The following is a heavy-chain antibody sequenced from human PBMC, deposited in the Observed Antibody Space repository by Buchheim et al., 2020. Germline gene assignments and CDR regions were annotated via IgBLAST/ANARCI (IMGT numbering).Heavy chain of an antibody. CDR2: ISYDGSNK. CDR3: AKDSRFQSTAGNIDY. V-gene: IGHV3-30*18. CDR1: GFTFSSYG. D-gene: IGHD4-17*01. Sequence: QVQLVESGGGVVQPGRSLRLSCAASGFTFSSYGMHWVRQAPGKGLEWVAVISYDGSNKYYADSVKGRFTISRDNSKNTLYLQMNSLRAEDTAVYYCAKDSRFQSTAGNIDYWGQGTL. J-gene: IGHJ4*02.